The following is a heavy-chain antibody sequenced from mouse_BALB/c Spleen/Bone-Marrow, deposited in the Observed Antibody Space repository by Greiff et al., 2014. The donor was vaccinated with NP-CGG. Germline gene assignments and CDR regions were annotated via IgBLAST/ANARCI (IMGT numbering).Heavy chain of an antibody. J-gene: IGHJ4*01. CDR2: INPNNGGT. D-gene: IGHD3-3*01. CDR3: AYGTNYYAMDY. V-gene: IGHV1-18*01. Sequence: LKESGPELVKPGASVKISCKTSGYIFTEYTMHWVKQSHGKSLEWIGGINPNNGGTGYNQKFKGKATLTVDKSSSTAYMELRSLTSEDSAVYYCAYGTNYYAMDYWGQGTSVTVSS. CDR1: GYIFTEYT.